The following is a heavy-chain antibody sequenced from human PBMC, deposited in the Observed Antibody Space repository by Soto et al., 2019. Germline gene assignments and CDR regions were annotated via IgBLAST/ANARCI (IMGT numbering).Heavy chain of an antibody. CDR3: ATGQCGR. CDR2: IKSKTDGGTT. V-gene: IGHV3-15*01. J-gene: IGHJ4*02. CDR1: GFTLSDSW. D-gene: IGHD2-21*01. Sequence: EVQLVEAGGGLVKPGESLRLSCAASGFTLSDSWMTGVRRAPGKGLEYVGRIKSKTDGGTTDYAEPVKGRFTISRDESLNTLYLQMNILKSEDTAVDYGATGQCGRWGQGTLVTVSS.